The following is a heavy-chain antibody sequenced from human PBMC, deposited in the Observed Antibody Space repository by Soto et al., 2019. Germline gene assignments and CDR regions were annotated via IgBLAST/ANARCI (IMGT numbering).Heavy chain of an antibody. J-gene: IGHJ4*02. CDR3: AKGYLLGDPFDS. CDR2: ITASGYST. D-gene: IGHD2-15*01. Sequence: EAQLLESGGGLVQPGGSLRLSCAASGLAFSNYAMTWVRQAPGKGLEWVSIITASGYSTYSGGAVKGRFTTSRDNSRSTLYLQMNGLRADDTAVYYCAKGYLLGDPFDSWGQGTLVTVSS. V-gene: IGHV3-23*01. CDR1: GLAFSNYA.